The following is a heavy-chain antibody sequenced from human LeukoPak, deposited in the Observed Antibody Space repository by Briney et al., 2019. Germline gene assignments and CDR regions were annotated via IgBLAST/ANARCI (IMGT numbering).Heavy chain of an antibody. V-gene: IGHV6-1*01. D-gene: IGHD2-2*02. CDR3: AREAYIGPAAIWSVWFDP. Sequence: SQTLSLTCAISGDSVSSNSAAWNWIRQSPSRGLEWLGRTYYRSKWYNDYAVSVKSRITINPDTSKNQFSLQLNSVTPEDTAVYYCAREAYIGPAAIWSVWFDPWGQGTLVTVSS. CDR1: GDSVSSNSAA. J-gene: IGHJ5*02. CDR2: TYYRSKWYN.